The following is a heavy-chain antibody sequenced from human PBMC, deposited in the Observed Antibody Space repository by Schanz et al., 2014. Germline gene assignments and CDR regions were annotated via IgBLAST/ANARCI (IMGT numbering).Heavy chain of an antibody. CDR2: LFYGGSK. D-gene: IGHD3-10*01. J-gene: IGHJ4*02. V-gene: IGHV4-39*01. CDR3: ARHNRVWFGKEGC. CDR1: GGSISDSGAY. Sequence: QLQMQTSGPGLVRPWETLSLTCTVSGGSISDSGAYWGWFRQTPGKGLEWIANLFYGGSKYYNPSFESGVPRSVDASNNQNPLRWGSVTAADTGVYYCARHNRVWFGKEGCWGQGTLVTVSS.